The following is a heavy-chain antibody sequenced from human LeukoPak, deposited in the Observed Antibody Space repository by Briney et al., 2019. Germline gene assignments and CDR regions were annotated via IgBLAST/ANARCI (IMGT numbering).Heavy chain of an antibody. CDR3: ARGPRDYYDSSGYLDY. CDR1: GGSISSYY. D-gene: IGHD3-22*01. J-gene: IGHJ4*02. CDR2: IYYSGST. V-gene: IGHV4-59*01. Sequence: ASETLSLTCTVSGGSISSYYWSWIRQPPGKGLEWIGYIYYSGSTNYNPSLKSRVTISVDTSKNQFSLKLSSVTAADTAVYYCARGPRDYYDSSGYLDYWGQGTLVTVSS.